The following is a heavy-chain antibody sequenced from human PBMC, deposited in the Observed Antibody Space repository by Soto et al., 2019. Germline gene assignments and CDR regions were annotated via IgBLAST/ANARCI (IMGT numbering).Heavy chain of an antibody. CDR1: GFTFSSYA. J-gene: IGHJ4*02. V-gene: IGHV3-23*01. Sequence: GGSLRLSCAASGFTFSSYAMSWVRQAPGKGLEWVSTINPGGSSTYYADSVKGRFTISRDNSKNTLYLQMNSLKAEDTAIYYCAKGGSSWSRFDYWGQGTLVTVSS. CDR2: INPGGSST. CDR3: AKGGSSWSRFDY. D-gene: IGHD6-13*01.